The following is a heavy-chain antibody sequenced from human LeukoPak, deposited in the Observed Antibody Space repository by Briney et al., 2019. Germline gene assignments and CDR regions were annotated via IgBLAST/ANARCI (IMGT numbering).Heavy chain of an antibody. Sequence: ASVKVSCKASGYTFTGYYMHWVRQAPGQGLEWMGRINPNSGGTNYAQKFQGRVTMTRDTSISTAYMELSRLRSDDTAVYYCARGLSLVMEDQSVNWGQGTLVTVSS. CDR3: ARGLSLVMEDQSVN. CDR1: GYTFTGYY. V-gene: IGHV1-2*06. D-gene: IGHD2-8*01. CDR2: INPNSGGT. J-gene: IGHJ4*02.